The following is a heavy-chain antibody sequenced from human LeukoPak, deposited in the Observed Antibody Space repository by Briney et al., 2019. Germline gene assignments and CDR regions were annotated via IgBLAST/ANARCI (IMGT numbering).Heavy chain of an antibody. CDR1: GFTFSSYG. J-gene: IGHJ6*03. Sequence: GGSLRLSCAASGFTFSSYGMHWVRQAPGKGLEWVAFIRYDGSNKYYADSVKGRFTISRDNSKNTLYLQMNSLRAEDTAVYYCAKARSSYYYCYMDVWGKGTTVTVSS. CDR2: IRYDGSNK. V-gene: IGHV3-30*02. CDR3: AKARSSYYYCYMDV.